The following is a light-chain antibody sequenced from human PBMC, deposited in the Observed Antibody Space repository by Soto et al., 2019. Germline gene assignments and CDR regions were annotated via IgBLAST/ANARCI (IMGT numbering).Light chain of an antibody. J-gene: IGLJ2*01. V-gene: IGLV2-11*01. CDR1: SSDAGGYDF. CDR3: CSYAGDLAL. CDR2: DVS. Sequence: QSALTQPRSVSGSPGQSVTISCTGTSSDAGGYDFVSWYQQHPGKAPKLMISDVSKRPSGVPDRFSGSKSGNTASLTISGLQAEDEADYYCCSYAGDLALFGGGTKLTVL.